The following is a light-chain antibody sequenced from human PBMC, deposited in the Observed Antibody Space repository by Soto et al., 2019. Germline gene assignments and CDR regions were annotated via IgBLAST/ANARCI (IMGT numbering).Light chain of an antibody. J-gene: IGKJ1*01. CDR1: QGISSY. CDR3: QQYYSYPWT. CDR2: AAS. Sequence: AIRITQSPSSLSASTGDRVTITCRASQGISSYLAWYQQKPGKAPKLLIYAASTLQSGVPSRFSGSGSGTDFTLTISCLQSEDFATYYCQQYYSYPWTLGQGTKLDIK. V-gene: IGKV1-8*01.